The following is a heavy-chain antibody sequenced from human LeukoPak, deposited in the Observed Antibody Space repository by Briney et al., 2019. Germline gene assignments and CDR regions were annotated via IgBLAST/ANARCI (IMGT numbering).Heavy chain of an antibody. V-gene: IGHV3-23*01. D-gene: IGHD3-10*01. CDR1: GFTFSSYE. Sequence: SGGSLRLSCAASGFTFSSYEMNWVRQAPGKGLEWVSAISGSGGSTYYADSVKGRFTISRDNSKNTLYLQMNSLRAEDTAVYYCAKGISSMVRGVIYDYWGQGTLVTVSS. J-gene: IGHJ4*02. CDR3: AKGISSMVRGVIYDY. CDR2: ISGSGGST.